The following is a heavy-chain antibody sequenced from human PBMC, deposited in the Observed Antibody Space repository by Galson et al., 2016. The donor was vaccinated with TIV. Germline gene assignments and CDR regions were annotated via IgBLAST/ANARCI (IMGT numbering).Heavy chain of an antibody. CDR2: NIPLFGIV. D-gene: IGHD3-22*01. J-gene: IGHJ4*02. CDR1: GGIFIGYG. CDR3: VRSGTDYNDRSVDN. Sequence: SVQVSCKASGGIFIGYGISRLRRAPAQGLEWMGRNIPLFGIVSYAPRFQGRVAIIADKSTGTTYMELSSLGSEDTAVYYCVRSGTDYNDRSVDNWGQGALVIVSS. V-gene: IGHV1-69*04.